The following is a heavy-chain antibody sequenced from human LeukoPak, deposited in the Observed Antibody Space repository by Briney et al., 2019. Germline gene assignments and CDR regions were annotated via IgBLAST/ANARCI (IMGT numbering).Heavy chain of an antibody. CDR3: TTDRPYYDFWSGYYTYFDY. D-gene: IGHD3-3*01. Sequence: PGGSLRLSCAASGFTFSNAWMSWVRQAPGKGLEWVGRIKSKTDGGTTDYAAPVKGRFTISRDDSKNTLYLQMNSLKTEDTAVYYCTTDRPYYDFWSGYYTYFDYWGQGTLVTVSS. CDR2: IKSKTDGGTT. CDR1: GFTFSNAW. J-gene: IGHJ4*02. V-gene: IGHV3-15*01.